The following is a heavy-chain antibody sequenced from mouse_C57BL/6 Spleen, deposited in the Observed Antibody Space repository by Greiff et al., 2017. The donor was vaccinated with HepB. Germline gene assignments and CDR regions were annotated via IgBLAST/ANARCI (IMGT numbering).Heavy chain of an antibody. J-gene: IGHJ4*01. D-gene: IGHD2-1*01. CDR2: ISSGSSTI. CDR3: AKIYYGYAMDY. Sequence: EVMLVESGGGLVKPGGSLKLSCAASGFTFSDYGMHWVRQAPEKGLEWVAYISSGSSTIYYADTVKGRSTISRDTDKNTLFLQMTSLRSEDTAMYYCAKIYYGYAMDYWGQGTSVTVSS. CDR1: GFTFSDYG. V-gene: IGHV5-17*01.